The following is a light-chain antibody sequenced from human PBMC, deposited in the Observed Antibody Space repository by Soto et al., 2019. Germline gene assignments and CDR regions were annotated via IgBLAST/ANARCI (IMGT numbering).Light chain of an antibody. CDR1: QSVSNY. J-gene: IGKJ3*01. CDR2: DAS. Sequence: EIVLTQSPATLSLSPGKRATLSCRASQSVSNYLAWYQQKPGQAPRLLIYDASSMATDIPARFSGSWSGTDFTLTISSLEPEDFAVYYCQQRSNWLFTFGPGTKVDIK. V-gene: IGKV3-11*01. CDR3: QQRSNWLFT.